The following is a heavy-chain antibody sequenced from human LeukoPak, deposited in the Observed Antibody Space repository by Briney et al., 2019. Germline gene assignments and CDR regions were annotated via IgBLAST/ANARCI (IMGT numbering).Heavy chain of an antibody. D-gene: IGHD3-16*01. CDR1: GYTFTSYY. Sequence: ASVKVSCKASGYTFTSYYMHWVRQAPGQGLEWMGWINPNSGGTNYAQKFQGRVTMTRDTSISTAYMELSRLRSDDTAVYYCARDWGSPYYFDYWGQGTLVTVSS. CDR2: INPNSGGT. CDR3: ARDWGSPYYFDY. J-gene: IGHJ4*02. V-gene: IGHV1-2*02.